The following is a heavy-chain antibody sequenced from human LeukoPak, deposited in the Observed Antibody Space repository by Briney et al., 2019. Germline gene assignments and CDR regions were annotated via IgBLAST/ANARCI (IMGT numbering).Heavy chain of an antibody. CDR2: ISWNSGSI. CDR3: ARGVEYSSSVDY. J-gene: IGHJ4*02. Sequence: ALRLSCAASGFTFDDYAMHWVRQAPGKGLEWVSGISWNSGSIGYADSVKGRFTISRDNAKNSLYLQMNSLRAEDTAVYYCARGVEYSSSVDYWGQGTLVTVSS. V-gene: IGHV3-9*01. D-gene: IGHD6-6*01. CDR1: GFTFDDYA.